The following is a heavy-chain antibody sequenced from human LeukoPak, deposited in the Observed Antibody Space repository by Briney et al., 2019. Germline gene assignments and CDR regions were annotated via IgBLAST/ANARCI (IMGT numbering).Heavy chain of an antibody. J-gene: IGHJ4*02. D-gene: IGHD6-19*01. CDR1: GDSVSSNSAA. Sequence: ASQTLSLTCAISGDSVSSNSAAWNWIRQSPSRGLEWLGRTYYRSKWYSAYAVSVKSRISINSDTSKNQFSLQLNSVTPEDTAIYYCARGPQWLNYWGQGTLVTVSS. CDR3: ARGPQWLNY. CDR2: TYYRSKWYS. V-gene: IGHV6-1*01.